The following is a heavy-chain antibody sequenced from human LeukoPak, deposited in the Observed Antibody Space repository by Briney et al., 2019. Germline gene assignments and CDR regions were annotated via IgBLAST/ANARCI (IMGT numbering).Heavy chain of an antibody. D-gene: IGHD5-18*01. J-gene: IGHJ4*02. CDR3: ARGLARTSMVTRGGVRFDY. V-gene: IGHV1-8*02. CDR1: GYTFTSYG. Sequence: ASVKVSCKASGYTFTSYGISWVRQATGQGLEWMGWMNPNSGNTGYAQKFQGRVTMTRNTSISTAYMELSSLRSEDTAVYYCARGLARTSMVTRGGVRFDYWGQGTLVTVSS. CDR2: MNPNSGNT.